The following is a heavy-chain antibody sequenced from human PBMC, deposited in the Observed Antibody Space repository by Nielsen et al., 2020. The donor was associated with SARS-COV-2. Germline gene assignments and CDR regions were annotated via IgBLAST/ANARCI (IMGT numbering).Heavy chain of an antibody. V-gene: IGHV3-30*03. J-gene: IGHJ4*02. CDR3: ARQGYSSSWYPRVLYGFDY. Sequence: GESLKISCAASGFTFSSYGMHWVRQAPGKGLEWVAVISYDGSNKYYADSVKGRFTISRDNSKNTLYLQMNSLRAEDTAVYYCARQGYSSSWYPRVLYGFDYWGQGTLVTVSS. CDR1: GFTFSSYG. D-gene: IGHD6-13*01. CDR2: ISYDGSNK.